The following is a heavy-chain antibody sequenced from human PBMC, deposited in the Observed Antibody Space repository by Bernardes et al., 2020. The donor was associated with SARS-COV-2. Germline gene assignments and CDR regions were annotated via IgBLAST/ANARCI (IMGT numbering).Heavy chain of an antibody. CDR1: GFTFRDYT. CDR3: ATEDGEWLES. CDR2: IWHDGSRD. D-gene: IGHD4-17*01. V-gene: IGHV3-33*01. J-gene: IGHJ5*01. Sequence: GGSLRLSCAASGFTFRDYTMHWFRQAPGKGLEWLAVIWHDGSRDYYVDSVKGRFAISRDNSNTTPYLQMNNLRVEDTALYRCATEDGEWLESWGQGTLVTVSS.